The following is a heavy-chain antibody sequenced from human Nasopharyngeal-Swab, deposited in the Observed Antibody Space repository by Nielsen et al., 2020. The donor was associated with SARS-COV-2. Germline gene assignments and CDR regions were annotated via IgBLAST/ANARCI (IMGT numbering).Heavy chain of an antibody. CDR2: ISSSSTI. CDR3: ARALHIYYYDSSGYFGDAFDI. D-gene: IGHD3-22*01. Sequence: VRQMPGKGLEWVSYISSSSTIYYADSVKGRFTISRDNAENSLYLQMNSLRAEDTAVYYCARALHIYYYDSSGYFGDAFDIWGQGTMVTVSS. J-gene: IGHJ3*02. V-gene: IGHV3-69-1*01.